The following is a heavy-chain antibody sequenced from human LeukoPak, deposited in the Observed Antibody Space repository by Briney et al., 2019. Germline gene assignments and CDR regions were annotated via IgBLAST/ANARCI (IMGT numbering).Heavy chain of an antibody. CDR3: ARGPSGYHNT. CDR2: NSGGST. CDR1: EFSVGGNY. D-gene: IGHD5-12*01. J-gene: IGHJ4*02. V-gene: IGHV3-66*01. Sequence: GGSLRLSCAASEFSVGGNYMTWVRQAPGKGLEWVSLNSGGSTYYADSVKGRFTISRDNSKNTLYLQMNSLRAEDTAVYYCARGPSGYHNTGGQGTLVTVSS.